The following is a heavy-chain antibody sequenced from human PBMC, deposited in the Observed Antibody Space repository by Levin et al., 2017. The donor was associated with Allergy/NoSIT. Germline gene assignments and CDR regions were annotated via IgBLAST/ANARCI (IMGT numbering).Heavy chain of an antibody. CDR2: INHSGST. CDR3: ARGRRYSSGWYRVYYFDY. J-gene: IGHJ4*02. V-gene: IGHV4-34*01. Sequence: PSETLSLTCAVYGGSFSGYYWSWIRQPPGKGLEWIGEINHSGSTNYNPSLKSRVTISVDTSKNQFSLKLSSVTAADTAVYYCARGRRYSSGWYRVYYFDYWGQGTLVTVSS. CDR1: GGSFSGYY. D-gene: IGHD6-19*01.